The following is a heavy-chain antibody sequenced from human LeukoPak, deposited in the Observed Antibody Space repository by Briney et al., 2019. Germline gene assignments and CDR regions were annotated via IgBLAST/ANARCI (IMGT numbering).Heavy chain of an antibody. CDR1: GFTFSSYS. CDR2: ISSSSSYI. Sequence: GGSLRLSCAASGFTFSSYSMNWVRQAPGKGLEWVSSISSSSSYIYYAASVKGRFTISRDNAKNSLYLQMNSLRAEDTAVYYCASIAARQHDAFDIWGQGTMVTVSS. V-gene: IGHV3-21*01. CDR3: ASIAARQHDAFDI. D-gene: IGHD6-6*01. J-gene: IGHJ3*02.